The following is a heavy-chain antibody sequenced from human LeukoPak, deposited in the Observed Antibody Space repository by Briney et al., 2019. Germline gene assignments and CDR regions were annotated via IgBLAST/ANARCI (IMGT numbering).Heavy chain of an antibody. CDR1: GFTFSSYA. CDR3: AKADCSSTSCYIPIAY. D-gene: IGHD2-2*02. V-gene: IGHV3-23*01. J-gene: IGHJ4*02. Sequence: GGSLRLSCAASGFTFSSYAMHWVRQAPGKGLEWVSAISGSGGSTYYADSVEGRFTISRDNSKNTLYLQMNSLRAEDTAVYYCAKADCSSTSCYIPIAYWGQGTLVTVSS. CDR2: ISGSGGST.